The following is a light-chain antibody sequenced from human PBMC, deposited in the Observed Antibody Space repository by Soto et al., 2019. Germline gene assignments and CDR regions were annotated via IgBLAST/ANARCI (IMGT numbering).Light chain of an antibody. Sequence: ENVLTQSPGTLSLSPGERATLSCRAGQSVSNTFLAWYQLKPGQAPRLLIYRASTRATGIPARFSGSGSGTDFTLTISSLQPEDFATYFCLSGHSRPFGGGTKVDIK. J-gene: IGKJ4*01. CDR1: QSVSNTF. CDR2: RAS. V-gene: IGKV3-20*01. CDR3: LSGHSRP.